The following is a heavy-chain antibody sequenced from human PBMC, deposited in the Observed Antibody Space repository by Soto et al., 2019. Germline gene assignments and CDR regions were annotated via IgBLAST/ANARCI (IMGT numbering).Heavy chain of an antibody. Sequence: EVQLLESGGGLVQPGGSLRLSCAASGFTFSTSGMSWVRQAPGKGLEWVSSISGSGDYTNYADSVKGRFTISRDNSKNPIYPQIHRLAGRGTAVYYCANHGGFDIWGQGTMVTVSS. CDR3: ANHGGFDI. V-gene: IGHV3-23*01. D-gene: IGHD4-17*01. J-gene: IGHJ3*02. CDR1: GFTFSTSG. CDR2: ISGSGDYT.